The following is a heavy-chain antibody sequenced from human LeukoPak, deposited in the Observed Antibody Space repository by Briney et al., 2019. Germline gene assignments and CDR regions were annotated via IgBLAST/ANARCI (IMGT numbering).Heavy chain of an antibody. D-gene: IGHD3-22*01. V-gene: IGHV2-70*04. CDR3: ARAKYYYDSSGPEYYFDY. CDR2: IDWDDDK. CDR1: GFSLSTSGMR. Sequence: ASGPTLVNPTQTLTLTCTFSGFSLSTSGMRVSWIRQPPGKALEWLARIDWDDDKFYSTSLKTRLTISKDTSKNQVALTMTNMDPVDTATYYCARAKYYYDSSGPEYYFDYWGQGTLVTVSS. J-gene: IGHJ4*02.